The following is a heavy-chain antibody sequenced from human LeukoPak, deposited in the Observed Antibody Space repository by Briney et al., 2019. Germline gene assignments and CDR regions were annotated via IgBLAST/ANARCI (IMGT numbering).Heavy chain of an antibody. CDR3: ARITDSSHHYGMDV. CDR1: GGTFSGYA. J-gene: IGHJ6*02. Sequence: SVKVSCKASGGTFSGYAISWVRQAPGQGLEWMGGIIPIFGTANYAQKFQGRVTITADESTSTAYMELSSLRSEDTAVYYCARITDSSHHYGMDVWGQGTTVTVSS. V-gene: IGHV1-69*13. D-gene: IGHD3-22*01. CDR2: IIPIFGTA.